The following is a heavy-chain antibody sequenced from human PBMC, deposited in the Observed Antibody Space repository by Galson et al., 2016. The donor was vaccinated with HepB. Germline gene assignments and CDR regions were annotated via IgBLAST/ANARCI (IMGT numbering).Heavy chain of an antibody. Sequence: SLRLSCAASGFTFSSYSMNWVRQAPGKGLEWVSSISSSSSYIYYADSVKGRFTISRDNAKNSLYLQMNSLRAEDTAGYYCARDDIGGHIFDYWAQGTLVTVSA. CDR1: GFTFSSYS. J-gene: IGHJ4*02. CDR2: ISSSSSYI. V-gene: IGHV3-21*01. D-gene: IGHD2-21*01. CDR3: ARDDIGGHIFDY.